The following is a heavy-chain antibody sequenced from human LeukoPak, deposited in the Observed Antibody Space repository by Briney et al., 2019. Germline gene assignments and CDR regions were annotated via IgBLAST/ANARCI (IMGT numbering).Heavy chain of an antibody. CDR2: MNPNSGNT. CDR1: GYTFTSYD. CDR3: ARVYRYCSGGSCYSSSFDY. V-gene: IGHV1-8*01. D-gene: IGHD2-15*01. J-gene: IGHJ4*02. Sequence: ASAKVSCKASGYTFTSYDINWVRQATGQGLEWMGWMNPNSGNTGYAQKFQGRVTMTRNTSISTAYMELSSLRSEDTAVYYCARVYRYCSGGSCYSSSFDYWGQGTLVTVSS.